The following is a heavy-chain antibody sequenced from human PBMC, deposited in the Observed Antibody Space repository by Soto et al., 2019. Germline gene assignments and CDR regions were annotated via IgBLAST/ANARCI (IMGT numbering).Heavy chain of an antibody. CDR3: TTIALRYFDWLYESEMDV. Sequence: LRLSCAASGFTFSNAWMNWVRQAPGKGLEWVGRIKSKTDGGTTDYAAPVKGRFTISRDDSKNTLYLQMNSLKTEDTAVYYCTTIALRYFDWLYESEMDVWGQGTTVTVSS. V-gene: IGHV3-15*07. CDR2: IKSKTDGGTT. CDR1: GFTFSNAW. J-gene: IGHJ6*02. D-gene: IGHD3-9*01.